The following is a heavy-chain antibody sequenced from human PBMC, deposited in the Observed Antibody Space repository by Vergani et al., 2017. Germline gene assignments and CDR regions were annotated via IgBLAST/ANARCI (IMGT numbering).Heavy chain of an antibody. J-gene: IGHJ4*02. V-gene: IGHV3-23*01. Sequence: VQLLESGGDLVQPGGSLRLSCAASGFTFNHYAMNWVRQAPGKGLEWVSGISGSGGSTYYAGSVKGRFTISRDSSRDTLYLQMNSLRPEDTATYYCVKDAGSYENFFDSWGQGTLVTVSS. CDR2: ISGSGGST. CDR1: GFTFNHYA. D-gene: IGHD1-26*01. CDR3: VKDAGSYENFFDS.